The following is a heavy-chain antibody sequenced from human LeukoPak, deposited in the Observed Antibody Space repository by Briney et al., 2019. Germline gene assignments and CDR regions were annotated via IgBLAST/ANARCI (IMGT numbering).Heavy chain of an antibody. CDR3: ARDRDYGGYGDY. Sequence: GGSLRLSCAASGFSVRTTYMSWVRQAPGKGLVWVSRINSDGSSTSYADSVKGRFTISRDNAKNTLYLQMNSLRAEDTAVYYCARDRDYGGYGDYWGQGTLVTVSS. J-gene: IGHJ4*02. CDR1: GFSVRTTY. D-gene: IGHD4-17*01. CDR2: INSDGSST. V-gene: IGHV3-74*01.